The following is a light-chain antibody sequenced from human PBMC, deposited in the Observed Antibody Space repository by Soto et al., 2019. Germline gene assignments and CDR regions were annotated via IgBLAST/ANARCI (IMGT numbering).Light chain of an antibody. V-gene: IGKV2-24*01. CDR2: KIS. CDR3: MQQTQWPFT. Sequence: IVMSQNPLSSPVTLGQPASISCRSSQNLVHSDGDTYLNLLQQRPGQPPRLLIYKISKRFSGVPDRFTGSGAGTDFTLKISRVAAEDGGTYYCMQQTQWPFTFGGGTKVDIK. CDR1: QNLVHSDGDTY. J-gene: IGKJ4*01.